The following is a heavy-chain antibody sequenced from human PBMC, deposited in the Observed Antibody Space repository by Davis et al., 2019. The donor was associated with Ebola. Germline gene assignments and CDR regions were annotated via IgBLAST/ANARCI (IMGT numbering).Heavy chain of an antibody. Sequence: PSETLSLTCAVSGISVSSSNWWTWMRQPPGKSLEWIGQVFHSGHTNYNPSLGSRVSLSLDKSNNQFSLQLTSVTAADTAVYYCTRGYGALWGQGKLATVSS. V-gene: IGHV4-4*02. CDR3: TRGYGAL. CDR1: GISVSSSNW. D-gene: IGHD4/OR15-4a*01. CDR2: VFHSGHT. J-gene: IGHJ3*01.